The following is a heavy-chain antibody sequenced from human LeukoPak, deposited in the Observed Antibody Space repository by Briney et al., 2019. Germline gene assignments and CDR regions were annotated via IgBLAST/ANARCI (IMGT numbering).Heavy chain of an antibody. V-gene: IGHV1-69*05. Sequence: ASVKVSCKASGGTFSSYAISWVRQAPGQGLEWMGRIIPIFGTANYAQKFQSRVTITTDESTSTAYMELSSLRSEDTAVYYCARNKYYDFWSGYYELDYWGQGTLVTVSS. CDR3: ARNKYYDFWSGYYELDY. J-gene: IGHJ4*02. D-gene: IGHD3-3*01. CDR1: GGTFSSYA. CDR2: IIPIFGTA.